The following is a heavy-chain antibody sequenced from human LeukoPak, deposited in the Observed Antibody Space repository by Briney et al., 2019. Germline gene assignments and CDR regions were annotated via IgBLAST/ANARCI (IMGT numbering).Heavy chain of an antibody. J-gene: IGHJ4*02. CDR2: IYYSGST. CDR1: GGSISSGGYY. D-gene: IGHD2-15*01. V-gene: IGHV4-31*03. Sequence: SQTLSLTCTVSGGSISSGGYYWSWIRQHPGKGLEWIGYIYYSGSTYYNPSLKSRVTISVDTSKNQFSLKLSSVTAADTAVYYCARTGGRYCSGGSCLTIDYWGQGTLVTVSS. CDR3: ARTGGRYCSGGSCLTIDY.